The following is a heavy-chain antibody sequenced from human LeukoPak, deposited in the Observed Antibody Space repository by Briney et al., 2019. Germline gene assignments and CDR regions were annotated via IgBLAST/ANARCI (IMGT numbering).Heavy chain of an antibody. D-gene: IGHD6-6*01. V-gene: IGHV1-2*02. Sequence: ASVKVSCKASGYTFTGYYMHWVRQAPGQGLEWMGWIDPNSGGTNYAQKFQGRVTMTRDTSISTAYMELSRLRSDDTAVYYCAREGWEVLAARPYNWFDPWGQGTLVTVSS. CDR3: AREGWEVLAARPYNWFDP. J-gene: IGHJ5*02. CDR2: IDPNSGGT. CDR1: GYTFTGYY.